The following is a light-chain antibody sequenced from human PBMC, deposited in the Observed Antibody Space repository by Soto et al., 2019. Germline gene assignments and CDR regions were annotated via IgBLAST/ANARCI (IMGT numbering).Light chain of an antibody. V-gene: IGLV2-11*01. CDR2: DVS. J-gene: IGLJ3*02. Sequence: QSVLTQPRSVSGSPGQSVTISCTGTSSDVGGNDYVSWYQQYPGKAPKLMIYDVSQRPSGVPDRFSGSKSGNTASLTISGLQAGDEADYYCCSYAGSYIWVFGGGTKLTVL. CDR3: CSYAGSYIWV. CDR1: SSDVGGNDY.